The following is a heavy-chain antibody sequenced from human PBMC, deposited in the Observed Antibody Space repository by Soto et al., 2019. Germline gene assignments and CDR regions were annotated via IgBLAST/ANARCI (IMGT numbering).Heavy chain of an antibody. Sequence: QLQLQESGPGLVKPSETLSLTCTVSGGSISSSSYYWGWIRQPPGKGLEWIGSIYYSGSTYYNPALKSRVTISVDTSKNQFSLKLRSVTAADTAVYYCARHGGSGAAGTFDAFDIWGQGTMVTVSS. J-gene: IGHJ3*02. CDR2: IYYSGST. V-gene: IGHV4-39*01. CDR1: GGSISSSSYY. D-gene: IGHD6-13*01. CDR3: ARHGGSGAAGTFDAFDI.